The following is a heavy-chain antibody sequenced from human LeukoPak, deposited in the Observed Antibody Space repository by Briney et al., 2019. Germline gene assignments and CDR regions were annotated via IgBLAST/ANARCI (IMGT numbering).Heavy chain of an antibody. V-gene: IGHV3-7*03. CDR1: GSTFGNYY. J-gene: IGHJ4*02. D-gene: IGHD5-12*01. Sequence: GGSLRLSCAASGSTFGNYYMSWVRQAPGKGLEWVANIKQDGSEKYYVDSVKGRFTISRDNAKNSLYLQMNSLRAEDTAVYYCARDPRWLATGGYDYWGQGTLVTVSS. CDR2: IKQDGSEK. CDR3: ARDPRWLATGGYDY.